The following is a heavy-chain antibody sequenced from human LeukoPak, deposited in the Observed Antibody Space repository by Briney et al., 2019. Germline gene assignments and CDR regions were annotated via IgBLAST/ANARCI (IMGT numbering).Heavy chain of an antibody. Sequence: GGSLRLSCAASGFTFVTYSMNWVRQTPGKGLEWVSSISSGSTYIYYTDSVKGRFTISRDDAKNSLYLQMNSLRAEDTAVYYCARDSGSAYHFYYYMDVWGKGTMVTVSS. V-gene: IGHV3-21*01. CDR1: GFTFVTYS. J-gene: IGHJ6*03. CDR3: ARDSGSAYHFYYYMDV. CDR2: ISSGSTYI. D-gene: IGHD5-12*01.